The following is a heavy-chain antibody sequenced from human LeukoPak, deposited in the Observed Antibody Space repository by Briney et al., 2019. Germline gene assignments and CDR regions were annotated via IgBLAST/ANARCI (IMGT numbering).Heavy chain of an antibody. CDR1: GGSFSGYY. J-gene: IGHJ6*03. CDR2: INHSGST. V-gene: IGHV4-34*01. Sequence: PSETLSLTCAVYGGSFSGYYWSWIRQPPGKGLEWIGEINHSGSTNYNPSLESRVTISVDTSKNQFSLKLSSVTAADTAVYYCARGLGEDILTGHYYCYYMDVWGKGTTVTVSS. CDR3: ARGLGEDILTGHYYCYYMDV. D-gene: IGHD3-9*01.